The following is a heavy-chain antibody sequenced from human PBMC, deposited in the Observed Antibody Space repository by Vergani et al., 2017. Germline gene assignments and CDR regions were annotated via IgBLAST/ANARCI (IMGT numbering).Heavy chain of an antibody. V-gene: IGHV1-2*02. CDR2: INPNSGDT. D-gene: IGHD5-12*01. Sequence: QVQLVQSGAEVKKPGASVKVSCKASGYTFSDYYLHWVRQAPGQGLEWMGYINPNSGDTNSAQKFQGRVTMTRDTSITTVYMELRSLRSDDTAVYYCARDLGDIVATTPGADYFDYWGQGTLVTVSS. CDR3: ARDLGDIVATTPGADYFDY. CDR1: GYTFSDYY. J-gene: IGHJ4*02.